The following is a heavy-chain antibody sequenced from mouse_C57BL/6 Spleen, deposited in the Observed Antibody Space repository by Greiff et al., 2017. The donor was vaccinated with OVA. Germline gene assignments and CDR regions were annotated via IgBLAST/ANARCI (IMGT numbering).Heavy chain of an antibody. D-gene: IGHD2-3*01. CDR1: GYTFTSYW. CDR2: IHPNSGST. Sequence: QVQLQQPGAELVKPGASVKLSCKASGYTFTSYWMHWVKQRPGQGLEWIGMIHPNSGSTNYNEKFKSKATLTVDKSSSTAYMQLSSLTSDDSAVYYCARSYDGYRYAMDYWGQGTSVTVSS. V-gene: IGHV1-64*01. CDR3: ARSYDGYRYAMDY. J-gene: IGHJ4*01.